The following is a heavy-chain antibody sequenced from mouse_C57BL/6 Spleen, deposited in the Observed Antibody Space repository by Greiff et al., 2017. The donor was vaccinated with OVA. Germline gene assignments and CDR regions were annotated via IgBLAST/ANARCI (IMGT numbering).Heavy chain of an antibody. J-gene: IGHJ3*01. CDR2: ISSGSSTI. Sequence: EVQLVESGGGLVKPGGSLKLSCAASGFTFSDYGMHWVRQAPEKGLEWVAYISSGSSTIYYADTVKGRFTISRDNAKNTLFLQMTSLRSEDTAMYYCARDYYGNSSFAYWGQGTLVTVSA. V-gene: IGHV5-17*01. CDR1: GFTFSDYG. D-gene: IGHD1-1*01. CDR3: ARDYYGNSSFAY.